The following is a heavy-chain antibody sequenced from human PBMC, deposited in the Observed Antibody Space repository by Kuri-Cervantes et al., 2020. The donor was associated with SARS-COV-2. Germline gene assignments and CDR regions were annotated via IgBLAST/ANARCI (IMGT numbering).Heavy chain of an antibody. CDR1: GFTFSSYG. J-gene: IGHJ4*02. D-gene: IGHD2-15*01. CDR2: ISYDGSNK. CDR3: AKSLIWHYFDY. Sequence: GGSLRLSCAASGFTFSSYGMHWVRQAPGKGLEWVAVISYDGSNKYYADSVKGRFTISRDNSKNTLYLQMNSLRAEDTAVYYCAKSLIWHYFDYWGQGTLVTVSS. V-gene: IGHV3-30*18.